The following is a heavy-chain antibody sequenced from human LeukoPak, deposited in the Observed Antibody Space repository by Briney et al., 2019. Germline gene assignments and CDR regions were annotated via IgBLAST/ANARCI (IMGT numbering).Heavy chain of an antibody. CDR3: VRSMSGRNDL. V-gene: IGHV3-74*01. CDR2: INVEGSRT. Sequence: GGSLRLSCVGSGFTFSNYWVHWVRQVPGEGLVWVSRINVEGSRTDYADSERGRFTISRDNVKNTLYPQMNSLTAEDTAVYYCVRSMSGRNDLWGQGTLVTVSS. D-gene: IGHD3-3*01. CDR1: GFTFSNYW. J-gene: IGHJ5*02.